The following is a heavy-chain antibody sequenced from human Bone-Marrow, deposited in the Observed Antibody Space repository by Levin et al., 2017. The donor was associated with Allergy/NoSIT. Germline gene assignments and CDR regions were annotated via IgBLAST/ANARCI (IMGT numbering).Heavy chain of an antibody. J-gene: IGHJ5*02. CDR3: AKVVELSSSWYDGDWFDP. D-gene: IGHD6-13*01. CDR2: ISGSGGST. V-gene: IGHV3-23*01. Sequence: GGSLRLSCAASGFTFSSYAMSWVRQAPGKGLEWVSAISGSGGSTYYADSVKGRFTISRDNSKNTLYLQMNSLRAEDTAVYYCAKVVELSSSWYDGDWFDPWGQGTLVTVAA. CDR1: GFTFSSYA.